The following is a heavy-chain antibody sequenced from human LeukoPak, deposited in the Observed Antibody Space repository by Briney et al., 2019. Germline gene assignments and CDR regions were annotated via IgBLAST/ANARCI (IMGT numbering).Heavy chain of an antibody. CDR3: ARDRGSDCSGGSCHGGFFDY. CDR2: VHKDGNHK. CDR1: GFIFSSYD. Sequence: GGSLRLSCAASGFIFSSYDMHWVRQAPGKGLEWVAFVHKDGNHKKYAGSVKGRFTISRDNSKNTLSLQMNSLRAEDTAVYYCARDRGSDCSGGSCHGGFFDYWGQGTLVTVSS. D-gene: IGHD2-15*01. V-gene: IGHV3-30*02. J-gene: IGHJ4*02.